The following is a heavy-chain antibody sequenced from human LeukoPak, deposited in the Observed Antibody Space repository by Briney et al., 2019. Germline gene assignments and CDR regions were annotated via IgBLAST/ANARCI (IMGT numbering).Heavy chain of an antibody. V-gene: IGHV3-30-3*01. J-gene: IGHJ4*02. D-gene: IGHD4-17*01. Sequence: GGSLRLSCAASGFTFSGYAMHWVRQAPGKGLEWVAVISYDGSNKYYADSVKGRFTISRDNSKNTLYLQMNSLRAEDTAVYYCARGATVTTVNDYWGQGTLVTVSS. CDR1: GFTFSGYA. CDR2: ISYDGSNK. CDR3: ARGATVTTVNDY.